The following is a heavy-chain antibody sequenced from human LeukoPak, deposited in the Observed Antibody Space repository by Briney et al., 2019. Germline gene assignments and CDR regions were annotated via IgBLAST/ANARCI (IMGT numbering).Heavy chain of an antibody. Sequence: ASVNVSCKASGYTFTGYYMHWVRQAPGQGLGGMGWINPNSGVTNYAQKFQGRVTMTRDTSISTAYMELSRLRSDDTAVYYCARDPDIVVVPAARGDYWGQGTLVTVSS. CDR3: ARDPDIVVVPAARGDY. D-gene: IGHD2-2*01. V-gene: IGHV1-2*02. J-gene: IGHJ4*02. CDR1: GYTFTGYY. CDR2: INPNSGVT.